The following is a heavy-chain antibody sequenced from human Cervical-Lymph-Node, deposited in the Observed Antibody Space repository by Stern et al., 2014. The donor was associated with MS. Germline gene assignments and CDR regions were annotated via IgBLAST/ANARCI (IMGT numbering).Heavy chain of an antibody. CDR1: GYSFTVHA. D-gene: IGHD2-15*01. CDR2: IHTDNGKP. V-gene: IGHV7-4-1*02. J-gene: IGHJ4*02. CDR3: VRVSTGYSGDF. Sequence: VQLVESGSELKKPGASVRLSCKATGYSFTVHAIAWVRQAPGQGLEWVGGIHTDNGKPTYAQGFIGRSVISMDTSVTTAYLQVSGLKAEDTAVYYCVRVSTGYSGDFWGQGTLVTVSS.